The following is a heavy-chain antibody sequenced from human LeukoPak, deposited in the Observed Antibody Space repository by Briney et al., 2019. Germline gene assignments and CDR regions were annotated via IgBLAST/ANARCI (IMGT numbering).Heavy chain of an antibody. CDR3: ARRLVDSSASQVSDH. V-gene: IGHV4-34*01. CDR2: INDSGGT. D-gene: IGHD2-2*01. J-gene: IGHJ4*02. Sequence: SETLSLTCAVYGGSFSGYYWSWIRQSPGEGLEWIGEINDSGGTNSNPSLESRVILSVDTSKSQFSLRLSSVTAADTAVYYCARRLVDSSASQVSDHWGQGTLVTVSS. CDR1: GGSFSGYY.